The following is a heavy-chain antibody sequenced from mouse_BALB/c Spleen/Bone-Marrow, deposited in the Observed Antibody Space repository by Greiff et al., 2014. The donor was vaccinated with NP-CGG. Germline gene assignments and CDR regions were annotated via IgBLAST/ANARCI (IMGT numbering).Heavy chain of an antibody. V-gene: IGHV5-4*02. D-gene: IGHD2-10*02. Sequence: EVQVVESGGGLVKPGGSLKLSCAASGFTFSDYYMYWVRQTPEKRLEWVATISDGGTYTFYPDSVKGRFTISRDNAKNNLYLQMSSLQSEDTAMYYCTRSRKRYGAMDYWGQGTSVTGSS. CDR1: GFTFSDYY. CDR3: TRSRKRYGAMDY. J-gene: IGHJ4*01. CDR2: ISDGGTYT.